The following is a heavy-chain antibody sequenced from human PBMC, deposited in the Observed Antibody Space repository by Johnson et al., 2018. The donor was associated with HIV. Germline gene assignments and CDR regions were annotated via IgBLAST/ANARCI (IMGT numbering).Heavy chain of an antibody. CDR3: ARGGGSSSWYQADAFDI. CDR2: IYSDGST. CDR1: GFTVSSNY. Sequence: VQLVESRGVLVQPGGSLRLSCAASGFTVSSNYISWVRQAPGRGLEWVSLIYSDGSTYYADSVKGRFTISKDDSKNTLYLQMSSLRAEDTAVYYCARGGGSSSWYQADAFDIWGQGTMVTVSS. V-gene: IGHV3-66*02. D-gene: IGHD6-13*01. J-gene: IGHJ3*02.